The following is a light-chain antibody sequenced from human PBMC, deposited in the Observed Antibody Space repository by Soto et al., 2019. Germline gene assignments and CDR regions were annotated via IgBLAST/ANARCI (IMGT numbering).Light chain of an antibody. V-gene: IGKV1-9*01. CDR1: QGISSY. CDR3: QQLNRLIT. J-gene: IGKJ5*01. CDR2: AAS. Sequence: IQLTQSPSSLSASVGDRVTITCRASQGISSYLAWYQQKPGKAPKLLIYAASTLQSGVPSRFSGSGSGTYFTLTISSLQHEDSVTYCCQQLNRLITFGQGTRLEIK.